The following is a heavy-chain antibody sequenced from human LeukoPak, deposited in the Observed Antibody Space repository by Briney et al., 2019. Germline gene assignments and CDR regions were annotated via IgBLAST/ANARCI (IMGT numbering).Heavy chain of an antibody. V-gene: IGHV4-34*01. Sequence: SSETLSLTCAVYGGSFSGYYWSWIRQPPGKGLEWIGEISHSGSTNYNPSLKSRVTISVDTSKNQFSLKLSSVTAADTAVYYCARRRAKKNVGVDPWGQGTLVTVSS. CDR3: ARRRAKKNVGVDP. CDR1: GGSFSGYY. D-gene: IGHD3-16*01. CDR2: ISHSGST. J-gene: IGHJ5*02.